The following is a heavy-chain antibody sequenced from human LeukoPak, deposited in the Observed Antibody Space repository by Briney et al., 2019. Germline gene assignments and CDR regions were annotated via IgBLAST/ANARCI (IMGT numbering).Heavy chain of an antibody. CDR3: TTDYGSGSYLYFNY. CDR2: VKTKTDGGTT. D-gene: IGHD3-10*01. Sequence: GGSLRLSCAASGFTFNNAWMSWVRQAPNKGLEWVGRVKTKTDGGTTDYAAPVKGRFTISRDDSKDTLYLQMNRLKTEDTAVYYCTTDYGSGSYLYFNYWGQGTLVTVSS. CDR1: GFTFNNAW. V-gene: IGHV3-15*01. J-gene: IGHJ4*02.